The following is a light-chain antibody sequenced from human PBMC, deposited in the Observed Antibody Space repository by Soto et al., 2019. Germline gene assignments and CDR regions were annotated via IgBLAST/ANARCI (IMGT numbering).Light chain of an antibody. CDR2: GTS. CDR1: QTVNTY. Sequence: EIVMTQSPVTLSVSPGERATLSCRASQTVNTYLAWYQHRPGQAPRLLIYGTSARATGIPARFSGSGTGTEFNLTINSLQSEDFAVYYCQHYAQWPQVTFGQGTKVEI. V-gene: IGKV3-15*01. CDR3: QHYAQWPQVT. J-gene: IGKJ1*01.